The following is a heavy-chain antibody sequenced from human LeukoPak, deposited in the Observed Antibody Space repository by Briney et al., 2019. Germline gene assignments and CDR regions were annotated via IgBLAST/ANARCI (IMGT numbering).Heavy chain of an antibody. J-gene: IGHJ5*02. CDR2: IYYSGST. Sequence: SETLSLTCTVSGGSISSYYWSWIRQPPGKGLEWIGYIYYSGSTNYNPSLKSRVTISVDKSKNQFSLKLNSVTAADTAVYYCARDIRGATDPWGQGTLVTVSS. V-gene: IGHV4-59*12. CDR3: ARDIRGATDP. CDR1: GGSISSYY.